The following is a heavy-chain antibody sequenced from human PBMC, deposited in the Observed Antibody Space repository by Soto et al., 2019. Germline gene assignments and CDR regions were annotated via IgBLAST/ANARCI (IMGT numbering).Heavy chain of an antibody. V-gene: IGHV3-23*01. Sequence: QSGGSLRLSCAASGFTFSSYAMSWVRQAPGKGLEWVSAISGSGGSTYYADSVKGRFTISRDNSKNTLYLQMNSLRAEDTAVYYCAKDPTLVGATFFDYWGQGTLVTVSS. CDR2: ISGSGGST. CDR3: AKDPTLVGATFFDY. CDR1: GFTFSSYA. D-gene: IGHD1-26*01. J-gene: IGHJ4*02.